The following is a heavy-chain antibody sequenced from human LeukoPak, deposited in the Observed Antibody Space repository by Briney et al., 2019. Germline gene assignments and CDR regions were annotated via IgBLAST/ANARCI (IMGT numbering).Heavy chain of an antibody. D-gene: IGHD4-17*01. CDR2: IYYSGGT. CDR3: ARDYGDSNYWYFDL. V-gene: IGHV4-31*03. J-gene: IGHJ2*01. Sequence: SQTLSLTRTVSGGSISSGGYYWSWIRQHPGKGLEWIGYIYYSGGTYYKPSLESRVTISVDTSKNHFSLKLNSVTAADTAVYYCARDYGDSNYWYFDLWGRGTLVTVSS. CDR1: GGSISSGGYY.